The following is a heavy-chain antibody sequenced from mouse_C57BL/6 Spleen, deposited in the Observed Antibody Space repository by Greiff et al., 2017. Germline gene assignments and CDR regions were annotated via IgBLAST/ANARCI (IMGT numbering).Heavy chain of an antibody. Sequence: QVQLQQPGAELVMPGASVKLSCKASGYTFTSYWMHWVKQRPGQGLEWIGEIDPSDSYTNYNQKFKGKSTLTVDKSSSTAYMQLSSLTSEDSAVYYCARLGYGSSYDFDYWGQGTTLTVSS. V-gene: IGHV1-69*01. J-gene: IGHJ2*01. CDR2: IDPSDSYT. CDR1: GYTFTSYW. D-gene: IGHD1-1*01. CDR3: ARLGYGSSYDFDY.